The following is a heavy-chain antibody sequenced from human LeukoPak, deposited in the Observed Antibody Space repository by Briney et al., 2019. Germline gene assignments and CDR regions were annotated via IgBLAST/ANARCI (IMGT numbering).Heavy chain of an antibody. CDR2: INPSGGST. V-gene: IGHV1-46*01. D-gene: IGHD3-22*01. CDR1: GYTFTTYY. Sequence: GASVKVSCKASGYTFTTYYMHWVRQAPGQGLEWMGIINPSGGSTSYAQKFQGRVTMTRDMSTGTVYMELSSLRSEDTAVYYCARVGGYDSSGYYLPYWGQGTLVTVSS. CDR3: ARVGGYDSSGYYLPY. J-gene: IGHJ4*02.